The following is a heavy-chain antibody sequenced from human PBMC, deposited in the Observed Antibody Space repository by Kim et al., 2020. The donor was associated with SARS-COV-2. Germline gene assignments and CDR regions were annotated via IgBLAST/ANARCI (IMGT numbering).Heavy chain of an antibody. Sequence: ASVKVSCKASGYTFTSYYMHWVRQAPGQGLEWMGIINPSGGSTSYAQKFQGRVTMTRDTSTSTVYMELSSLRSEDTAVYYCARVAYYYDSSGDQYYFDYWGQGTLVTVSS. J-gene: IGHJ4*02. CDR2: INPSGGST. CDR3: ARVAYYYDSSGDQYYFDY. V-gene: IGHV1-46*01. CDR1: GYTFTSYY. D-gene: IGHD3-22*01.